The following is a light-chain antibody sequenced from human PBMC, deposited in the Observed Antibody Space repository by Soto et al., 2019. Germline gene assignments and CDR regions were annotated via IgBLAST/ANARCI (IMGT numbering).Light chain of an antibody. V-gene: IGKV3-20*01. CDR2: GSS. CDR1: QSVSNNY. J-gene: IGKJ2*01. Sequence: EVVLTQSPGTLSLSPGERATLSCRASQSVSNNYLAWYQQKPGQSPKLLIFGSSDRATGIPDRFSGSGSGTDFTLTISCLEPEDFAVYYCEQYGSSPPYTVGQGTKLEIK. CDR3: EQYGSSPPYT.